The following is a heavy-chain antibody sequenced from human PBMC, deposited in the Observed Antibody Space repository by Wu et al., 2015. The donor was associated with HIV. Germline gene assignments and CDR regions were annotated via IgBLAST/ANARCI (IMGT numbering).Heavy chain of an antibody. CDR1: GYTFTSYD. CDR3: ARVLSVTTSNTD. Sequence: QVQLVQSGAEVKKPGASVKVSCKASGYTFTSYDINWVRQATGQGLEWMGWMNPNSGNTGYAQKFQGRVTMTRNTSISTAYMELSRLRSDDTAVYYCARVLSVTTSNTDWGQGTLVTVSS. J-gene: IGHJ4*02. V-gene: IGHV1-8*01. CDR2: MNPNSGNT. D-gene: IGHD4-17*01.